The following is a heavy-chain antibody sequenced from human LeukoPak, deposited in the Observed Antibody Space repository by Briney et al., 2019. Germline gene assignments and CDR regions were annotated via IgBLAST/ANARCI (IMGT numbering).Heavy chain of an antibody. V-gene: IGHV3-33*07. J-gene: IGHJ4*02. D-gene: IGHD1-1*01. CDR2: IYYDGSNI. CDR1: GFTFSSYG. CDR3: ARDWKTNSFDY. Sequence: PGRSLRLSCAASGFTFSSYGMYWVRQAPGKGLEWVAFIYYDGSNIYYADYVKGRFTISRDISKNTLYLQMDSLRAEDTAIYYCARDWKTNSFDYWGQGTLVTVSS.